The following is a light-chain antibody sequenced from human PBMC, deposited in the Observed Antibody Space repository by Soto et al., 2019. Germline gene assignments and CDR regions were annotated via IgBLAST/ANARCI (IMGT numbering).Light chain of an antibody. J-gene: IGLJ1*01. CDR3: ISYTSSSTLVV. CDR1: SSDIGGYNY. Sequence: QSALTQPASVSGSPGQSITVSCTGTSSDIGGYNYVSWYQQYPGEAPKVIIYDVSDRPSGVSNRFSGSKSGNTASLTISGLQTEDEADYYCISYTSSSTLVVFGTGTKVTVL. CDR2: DVS. V-gene: IGLV2-14*03.